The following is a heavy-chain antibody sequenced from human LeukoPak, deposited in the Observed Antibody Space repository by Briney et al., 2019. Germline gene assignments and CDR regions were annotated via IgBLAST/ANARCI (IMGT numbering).Heavy chain of an antibody. Sequence: SETLSLTCTVSGGSVSSGSYYWSWIRQPPGKGLEWIGYIHSSGSTNYNPSLKSRVTISLDTSKNQVSLTLSSVTAADTAVYYCARPAERGYSYGLDFWGQGTMVTVSS. J-gene: IGHJ3*01. CDR3: ARPAERGYSYGLDF. D-gene: IGHD5-18*01. V-gene: IGHV4-61*01. CDR2: IHSSGST. CDR1: GGSVSSGSYY.